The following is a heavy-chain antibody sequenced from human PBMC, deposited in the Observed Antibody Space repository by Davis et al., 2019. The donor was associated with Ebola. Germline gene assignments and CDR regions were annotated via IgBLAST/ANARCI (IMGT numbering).Heavy chain of an antibody. J-gene: IGHJ5*02. CDR3: ARDFFGSGAYGYLDP. D-gene: IGHD3-10*01. Sequence: GGSLRLSCAASGFNFRDYYMSWIRQAPGKGLEWLSYISGDFYTKYADSVKGRFTISRDNVKKSVYLQLNSLTVEDTAVYYCARDFFGSGAYGYLDPWGQGTLVTVSS. V-gene: IGHV3-11*06. CDR1: GFNFRDYY. CDR2: ISGDFYT.